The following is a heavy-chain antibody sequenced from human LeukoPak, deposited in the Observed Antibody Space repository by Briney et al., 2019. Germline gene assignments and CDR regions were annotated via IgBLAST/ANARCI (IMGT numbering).Heavy chain of an antibody. Sequence: SETLSLTCTVSGGSIRYYYWSWIRQSPGKGLEWIGYIYYNGSTNYNPSHKSRVTISVDMSKNQFSLKMSSVTAADTAVYYCARKGGLFDYWGQGRLVTVSS. CDR3: ARKGGLFDY. CDR1: GGSIRYYY. J-gene: IGHJ4*02. V-gene: IGHV4-59*01. CDR2: IYYNGST. D-gene: IGHD2-15*01.